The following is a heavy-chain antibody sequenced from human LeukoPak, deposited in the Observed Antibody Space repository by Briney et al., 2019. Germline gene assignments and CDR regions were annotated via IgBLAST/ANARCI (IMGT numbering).Heavy chain of an antibody. J-gene: IGHJ2*01. CDR3: ARWAFLDWYFDL. CDR1: GGSISSSSYY. CDR2: IYYSGST. D-gene: IGHD3-16*01. Sequence: SETLSLTCTVSGGSISSSSYYWGWLRQPPGKGLEWIGSIYYSGSTYYNPSLKSRVTISVDTSKNQFSLKLSSVTAADTAVYYCARWAFLDWYFDLWGRGTLVTVSS. V-gene: IGHV4-39*07.